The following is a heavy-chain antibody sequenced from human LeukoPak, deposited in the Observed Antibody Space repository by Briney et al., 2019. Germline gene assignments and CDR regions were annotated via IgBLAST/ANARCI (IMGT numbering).Heavy chain of an antibody. Sequence: QAGGSLRLSCAASGFTFDDYAMHWVRQAPGKGLEWVSGISWNSGSIGYADSVKGRFTISRDNAKNSLYLQMNSLRAEDTALYYCAEETLLGSSWSEGGYFDYWGQGTLVTVSS. J-gene: IGHJ4*02. CDR3: AEETLLGSSWSEGGYFDY. CDR1: GFTFDDYA. D-gene: IGHD6-13*01. CDR2: ISWNSGSI. V-gene: IGHV3-9*01.